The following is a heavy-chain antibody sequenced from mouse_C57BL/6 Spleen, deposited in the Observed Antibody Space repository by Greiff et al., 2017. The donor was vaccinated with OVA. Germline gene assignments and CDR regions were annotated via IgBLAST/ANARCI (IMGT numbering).Heavy chain of an antibody. J-gene: IGHJ4*01. CDR1: GYTFTSYW. Sequence: QVQLKQPGTELVKPGASVKLSCKASGYTFTSYWMHWVKQRPGQGLEWIGNINPSNGGTNYNEKFKSKATLTVDKSSSTAYMQLSSLTSEDSAVYYCAGLLRDYYAMDYWGQGTSVTVSS. V-gene: IGHV1-53*01. CDR2: INPSNGGT. CDR3: AGLLRDYYAMDY. D-gene: IGHD1-1*01.